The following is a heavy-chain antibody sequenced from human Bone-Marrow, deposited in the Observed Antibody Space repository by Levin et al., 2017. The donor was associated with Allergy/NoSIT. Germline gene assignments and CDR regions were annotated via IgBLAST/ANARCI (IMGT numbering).Heavy chain of an antibody. V-gene: IGHV4-59*01. CDR2: IYYNGNT. D-gene: IGHD3-16*01. CDR1: GGSITSSY. J-gene: IGHJ3*02. CDR3: ARDPTFGGDFGSDAFDI. Sequence: SQTLSLTCTVSGGSITSSYWNWIRHAPGKELEWIGYIYYNGNTNYNPSLKSRLTMSVDTSKNQFSLKLNSVTSADTAVYYCARDPTFGGDFGSDAFDIWGQGTMVTVSS.